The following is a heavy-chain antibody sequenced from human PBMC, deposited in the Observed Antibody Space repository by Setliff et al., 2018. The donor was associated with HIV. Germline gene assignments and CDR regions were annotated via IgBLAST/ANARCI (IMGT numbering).Heavy chain of an antibody. CDR3: ARELLRSWDGSENSYKPYYFDY. V-gene: IGHV4-59*11. CDR1: GGSISSHY. D-gene: IGHD3-10*01. Sequence: TSETLSLTCTVSGGSISSHYWSWIRQPPGKGLEWIGYIYHNGNTNYNPSLRSRVTMSIDTSKNQFFLKLSSVTAADTAVYYCARELLRSWDGSENSYKPYYFDYWGQGTLVTVSS. CDR2: IYHNGNT. J-gene: IGHJ4*02.